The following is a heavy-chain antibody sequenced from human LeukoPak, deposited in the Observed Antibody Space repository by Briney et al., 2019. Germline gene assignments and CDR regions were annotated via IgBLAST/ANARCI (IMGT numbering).Heavy chain of an antibody. CDR3: AREPVLRYFDWLSGGSYFDY. V-gene: IGHV4-4*08. CDR2: IYTSGST. J-gene: IGHJ4*02. D-gene: IGHD3-9*01. CDR1: GGSFSGYY. Sequence: PSETLSLTCAVYGGSFSGYYWSWIRQPPGKGLEWIGRIYTSGSTNYNPSLKSRVTISVDTSKNQFSLKLSSVTAADTAVYYCAREPVLRYFDWLSGGSYFDYWGQGTLVTVSS.